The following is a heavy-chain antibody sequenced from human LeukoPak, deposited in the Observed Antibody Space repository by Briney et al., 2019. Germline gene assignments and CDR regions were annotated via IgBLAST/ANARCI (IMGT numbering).Heavy chain of an antibody. Sequence: GGSLRLSCAGSGFTFSSYWMHWVRQAPGKGPVWVSRINSDGSSTTYADSVKGRFTISRDSAKNTLYLQMNSLRAEDTAVYYCARSHYGSGSDNWFDPWGQGTLVTVSS. D-gene: IGHD3-10*01. CDR2: INSDGSST. J-gene: IGHJ5*02. CDR3: ARSHYGSGSDNWFDP. V-gene: IGHV3-74*01. CDR1: GFTFSSYW.